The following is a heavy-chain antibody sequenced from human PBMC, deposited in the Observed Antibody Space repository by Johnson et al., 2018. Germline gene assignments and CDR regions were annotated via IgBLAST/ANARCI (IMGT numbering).Heavy chain of an antibody. D-gene: IGHD6-13*01. CDR3: ARAAAGAYYYYYYYMDV. CDR1: GYTFTSYY. Sequence: VQLVESGAEVKKXGASVKVSCKASGYTFTSYYMHWVRQAPGQGLEWMGIINPSGGSTSYAQKFQGRVTMTRDTSTSTVYMELSSLRSEDTAVYYCARAAAGAYYYYYYYMDVWGKGTTVTVSS. J-gene: IGHJ6*03. V-gene: IGHV1-46*01. CDR2: INPSGGST.